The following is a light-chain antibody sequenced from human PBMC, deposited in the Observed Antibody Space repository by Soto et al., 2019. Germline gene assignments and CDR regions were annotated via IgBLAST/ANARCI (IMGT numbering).Light chain of an antibody. CDR1: QSVSSSY. CDR3: QQRSNWPST. CDR2: GAS. Sequence: EIVLTQSPGTLSLSPGERATLSCRASQSVSSSYLAWYQQKPGQAPRLLIYGASSRATDIPDRFSGSGPGTDFTLTISRLEPEDFAVYYCQQRSNWPSTFGGGTKVDIK. V-gene: IGKV3D-20*02. J-gene: IGKJ4*01.